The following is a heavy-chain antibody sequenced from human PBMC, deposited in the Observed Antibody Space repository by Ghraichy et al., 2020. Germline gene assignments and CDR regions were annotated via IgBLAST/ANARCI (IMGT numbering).Heavy chain of an antibody. CDR3: AKDLGEVVDTLDY. V-gene: IGHV3-23*01. Sequence: VGQAAGGGRGGVSGSSGSGGSTDEADSVKGRFTISRDNSKNTLYLQMNSLRAEDTAVYYCAKDLGEVVDTLDYWGQGTLVTVAS. D-gene: IGHD5-18*01. CDR2: SSGSGGST. J-gene: IGHJ4*02.